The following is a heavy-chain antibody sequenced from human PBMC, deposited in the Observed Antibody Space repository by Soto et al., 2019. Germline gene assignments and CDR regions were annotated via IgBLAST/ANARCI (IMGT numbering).Heavy chain of an antibody. Sequence: QVQLVQSGAEVKKPGASVRVACTASGYTFSSYDIIWVRQATGQGLEWMGWMKPNSGNTGYAQKFQGRVTMTRNTSTSTAYMELSSLRSEDTAVYYCARGRKSDGFRSAYSKAYWGQGTLVTVSS. CDR3: ARGRKSDGFRSAYSKAY. CDR2: MKPNSGNT. J-gene: IGHJ4*02. CDR1: GYTFSSYD. D-gene: IGHD3-3*01. V-gene: IGHV1-8*01.